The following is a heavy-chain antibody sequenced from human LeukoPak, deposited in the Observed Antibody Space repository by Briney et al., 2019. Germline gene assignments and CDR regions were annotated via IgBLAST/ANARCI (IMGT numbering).Heavy chain of an antibody. V-gene: IGHV4-31*03. D-gene: IGHD3-10*01. Sequence: SQTLSLTCTVSGGSISSGGYYWSWIRQHPGKGLERIGYIYYSGSTYYNPSLKSRVTISVDTSKNQFSLKLSSVTAADTAVYYWASRSGTFYDVFDIWGQGTMVTVSS. CDR3: ASRSGTFYDVFDI. CDR1: GGSISSGGYY. CDR2: IYYSGST. J-gene: IGHJ3*02.